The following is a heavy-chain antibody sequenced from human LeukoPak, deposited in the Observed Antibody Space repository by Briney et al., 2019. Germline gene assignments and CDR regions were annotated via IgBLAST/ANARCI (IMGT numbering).Heavy chain of an antibody. V-gene: IGHV5-51*01. D-gene: IGHD2-8*01. CDR3: ARSYCTNGVCYADY. CDR2: IYPGDSDT. CDR1: GYSFTSYW. Sequence: GASLQISCKGSGYSFTSYWIGWVRQMPGRGLEWMGIIYPGDSDTRYSPSFQGQVTISADKSISTAYLHWSSLKASDTAMYYCARSYCTNGVCYADYWGQGTLVTVSS. J-gene: IGHJ4*02.